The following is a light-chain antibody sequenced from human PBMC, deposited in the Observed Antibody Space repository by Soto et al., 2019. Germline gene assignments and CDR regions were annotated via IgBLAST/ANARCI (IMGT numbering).Light chain of an antibody. V-gene: IGKV3-20*01. CDR2: GAS. Sequence: EIVLTQSPGTLSLSPGERATLSCRASQSVGINVAWYQQKPGQAPRLLIYGASSRATGIPDRFSGSGSGTDFTLTISRLEPEDFAVYYCQQYGSSRTFGQGTKVDIK. J-gene: IGKJ1*01. CDR1: QSVGIN. CDR3: QQYGSSRT.